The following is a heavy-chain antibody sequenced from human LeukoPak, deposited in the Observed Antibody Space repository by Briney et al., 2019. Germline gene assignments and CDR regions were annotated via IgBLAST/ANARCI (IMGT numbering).Heavy chain of an antibody. CDR2: IYPSGGIA. J-gene: IGHJ4*02. CDR1: GYTFTNYY. Sequence: ASVKVSCKASGYTFTNYYVHWVRQAPGQRLEWMGIIYPSGGIASYAQNFKGRVTMTRDASTSTVYMELSSLRSEDTAVYYCARGLGVLIDYWGQGTLVTVSS. V-gene: IGHV1-46*01. D-gene: IGHD4-11*01. CDR3: ARGLGVLIDY.